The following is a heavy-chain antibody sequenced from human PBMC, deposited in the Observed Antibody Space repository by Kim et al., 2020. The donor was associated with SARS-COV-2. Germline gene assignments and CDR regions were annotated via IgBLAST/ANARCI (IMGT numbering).Heavy chain of an antibody. CDR3: ARLLPGSTTNLFES. J-gene: IGHJ5*01. V-gene: IGHV4-39*07. CDR2: INYSGTA. CDR1: GGSISGSSYF. D-gene: IGHD1-26*01. Sequence: SETLSLTCSVSGGSISGSSYFGVWVRQPPGKVLDWIGSINYSGTAYYKPYLKSRAALSMATSKRQFSLRLNSVTAADTAVYYCARLLPGSTTNLFESWG.